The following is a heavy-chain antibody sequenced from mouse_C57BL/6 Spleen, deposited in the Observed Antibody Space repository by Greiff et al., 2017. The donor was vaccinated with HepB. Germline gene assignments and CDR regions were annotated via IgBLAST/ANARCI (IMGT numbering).Heavy chain of an antibody. CDR3: ARGGSQDY. Sequence: EVQLVESGPGLVKPSQSLSLTCSVTGYSITSGYYWNWIRQFPGNKLEWMGYISYDGSNNYNPSLKNRISITRDTSKNQFFLKLNSVTTEDTATYYCARGGSQDYWGQGTSVTVSS. CDR1: GYSITSGYY. D-gene: IGHD3-1*01. CDR2: ISYDGSN. J-gene: IGHJ4*01. V-gene: IGHV3-6*01.